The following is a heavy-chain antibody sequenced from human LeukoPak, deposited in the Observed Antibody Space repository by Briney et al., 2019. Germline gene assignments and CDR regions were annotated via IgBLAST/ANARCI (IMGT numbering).Heavy chain of an antibody. Sequence: QAGGSLRLSCAASGFTFSTYWMSWVRQAPGKGLEWVANIKDDGSEKYFVDSVKGRFTISRDNARNSLYLQMNSLRAEDTAAYYCARVLGYGWFDPWGQGTLVTVSS. J-gene: IGHJ5*02. D-gene: IGHD5-18*01. CDR1: GFTFSTYW. CDR2: IKDDGSEK. CDR3: ARVLGYGWFDP. V-gene: IGHV3-7*01.